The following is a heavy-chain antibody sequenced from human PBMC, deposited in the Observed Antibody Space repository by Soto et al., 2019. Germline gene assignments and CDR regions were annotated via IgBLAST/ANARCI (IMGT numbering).Heavy chain of an antibody. J-gene: IGHJ6*02. CDR2: ISSSSSYI. V-gene: IGHV3-21*01. D-gene: IGHD6-13*01. CDR3: ARDWFSSSSYYYYGMDV. CDR1: GFTFSSYS. Sequence: GGSLRLSCAASGFTFSSYSMNWVRQAPGKGLEWVSSISSSSSYIYYADSVKGRFTISRDNAKNSLYQQMNSLRAEDTAVYYCARDWFSSSSYYYYGMDVWGQGTTVTVSS.